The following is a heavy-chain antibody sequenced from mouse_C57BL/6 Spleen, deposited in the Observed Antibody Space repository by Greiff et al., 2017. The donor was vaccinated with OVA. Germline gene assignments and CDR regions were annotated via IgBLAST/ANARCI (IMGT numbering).Heavy chain of an antibody. D-gene: IGHD6-1*01. CDR1: GFTFSSYG. CDR2: ISSGGSYT. V-gene: IGHV5-6*01. Sequence: EVKLMESGGDLVKPGGSLKLSCAASGFTFSSYGMSWVRQTPDKRLEWVATISSGGSYTYYPDSVKGRFTISRDNATNTLYLQMSSLKSEDTAMYYCARLIADSYWYFDVWGTGTTVTVSS. CDR3: ARLIADSYWYFDV. J-gene: IGHJ1*03.